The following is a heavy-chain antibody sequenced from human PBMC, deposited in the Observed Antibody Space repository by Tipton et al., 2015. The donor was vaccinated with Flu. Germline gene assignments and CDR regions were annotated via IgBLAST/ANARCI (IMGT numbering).Heavy chain of an antibody. Sequence: SLRLSCAASGFTFSSYAMTWVRQAPGKGLEWVSAISSSGGSTYYADSVKGRFTISRDNSKNTLYLQMNSLRAEDTAVYYCAKRGAPRVGWFDPWGQGTLVTVSS. CDR1: GFTFSSYA. D-gene: IGHD3-16*01. V-gene: IGHV3-23*01. CDR3: AKRGAPRVGWFDP. CDR2: ISSSGGST. J-gene: IGHJ5*02.